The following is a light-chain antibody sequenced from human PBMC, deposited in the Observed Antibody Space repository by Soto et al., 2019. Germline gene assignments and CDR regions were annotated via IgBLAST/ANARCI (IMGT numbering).Light chain of an antibody. CDR3: LQSTKLLPT. Sequence: DVVMTQSPLSLSVTPGQPASISCRSSQSLLHIAGQTHLFWYLQKPGQSPQLLIYEVSNRFSGVPDRFSGSGSGKDFTLTISRVEAEDVGLYYCLQSTKLLPTFGQGKRLDIX. CDR2: EVS. V-gene: IGKV2D-29*02. J-gene: IGKJ5*01. CDR1: QSLLHIAGQTH.